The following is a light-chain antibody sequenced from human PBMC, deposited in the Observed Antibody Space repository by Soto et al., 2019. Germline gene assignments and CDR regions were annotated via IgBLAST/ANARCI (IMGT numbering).Light chain of an antibody. Sequence: EIVLTQSPGTLSLSPGERATLSCRASQSVSSSYLAWYQQKPGQAPRLLIYGASSRATGIPDRFSGSGSGTDFTLTISRLEPEDVAVYYCQQYYSLPYTFGQGTKLEIK. J-gene: IGKJ2*01. CDR2: GAS. CDR3: QQYYSLPYT. V-gene: IGKV3-20*01. CDR1: QSVSSSY.